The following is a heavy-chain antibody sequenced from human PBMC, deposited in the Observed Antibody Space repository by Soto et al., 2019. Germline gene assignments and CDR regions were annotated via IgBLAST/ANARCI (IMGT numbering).Heavy chain of an antibody. D-gene: IGHD2-2*01. Sequence: PGESLKISCKGSGYSFTSYWIGWVRQMPGKGLEWMGIIYPGDSDTRYSPSFQGQVTISADKSISTAYLQWSSLKASDTAMYYCARHYCRSTSCYTVYYYYYGMDVWGQGTTVTVSS. V-gene: IGHV5-51*01. J-gene: IGHJ6*02. CDR2: IYPGDSDT. CDR3: ARHYCRSTSCYTVYYYYYGMDV. CDR1: GYSFTSYW.